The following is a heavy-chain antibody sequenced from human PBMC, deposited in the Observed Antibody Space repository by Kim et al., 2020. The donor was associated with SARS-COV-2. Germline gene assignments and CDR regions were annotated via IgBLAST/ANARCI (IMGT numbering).Heavy chain of an antibody. CDR2: IYPGDSDT. CDR1: GYSFTSYW. Sequence: GESLKISCKGSGYSFTSYWIGWVRQMPGKGLEWMGIIYPGDSDTRYSPSFQGQVTISADKSISTAYLQWSSLKASDTAMYYCARHKPSINYYDSSGYYYGATYGMDVWGQGTTVTVSS. D-gene: IGHD3-22*01. J-gene: IGHJ6*02. CDR3: ARHKPSINYYDSSGYYYGATYGMDV. V-gene: IGHV5-51*01.